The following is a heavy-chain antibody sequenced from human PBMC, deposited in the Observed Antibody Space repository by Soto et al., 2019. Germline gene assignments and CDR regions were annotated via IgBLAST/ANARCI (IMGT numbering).Heavy chain of an antibody. Sequence: EVQVLESGGGLVQPGGSLRLSCAGSGFTFSKYAMTWFLQAPGKGLEWVSTTRGNGEYTYYADSVKGRFTVSRDNSKNALFLEISSLRAEDTAIYDCAKEANSVEVSASRVYGMDVWGQGNTVTVSS. CDR2: TRGNGEYT. V-gene: IGHV3-23*01. CDR1: GFTFSKYA. J-gene: IGHJ6*02. CDR3: AKEANSVEVSASRVYGMDV. D-gene: IGHD2-2*01.